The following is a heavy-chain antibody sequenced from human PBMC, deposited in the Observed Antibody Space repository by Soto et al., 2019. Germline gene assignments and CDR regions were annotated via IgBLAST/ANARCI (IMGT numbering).Heavy chain of an antibody. D-gene: IGHD1-26*01. CDR3: ARAIVSVGMGASEALDV. V-gene: IGHV1-3*01. CDR1: GYTFSDTL. J-gene: IGHJ3*01. CDR2: INPANGNT. Sequence: QVQLVQSGAELQRPGASVNVSCQASGYTFSDTLINWVRQGPGQRLEWMGWINPANGNTRYSESFQGRVTISSLSSEYTAYVALSDVTSENTAVYYGARAIVSVGMGASEALDVWGQGTVITVSS.